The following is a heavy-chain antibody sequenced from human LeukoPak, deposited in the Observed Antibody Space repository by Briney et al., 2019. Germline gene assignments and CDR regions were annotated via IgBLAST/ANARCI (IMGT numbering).Heavy chain of an antibody. CDR3: ARVDSSGRYDVVY. Sequence: PSETLSLTCAVYGGSFSGYYWSWIRQPPGKGLEWIGEINHSGSTNYNPSLKSRVTISVDTSKNQFSLKLSSVTAADTAVYYCARVDSSGRYDVVYWGQGTLVTVSS. CDR2: INHSGST. J-gene: IGHJ4*02. CDR1: GGSFSGYY. V-gene: IGHV4-34*01. D-gene: IGHD6-19*01.